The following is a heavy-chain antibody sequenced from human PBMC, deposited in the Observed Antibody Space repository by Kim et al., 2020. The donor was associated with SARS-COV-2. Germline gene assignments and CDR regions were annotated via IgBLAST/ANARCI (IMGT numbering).Heavy chain of an antibody. CDR2: ISWNSGSI. D-gene: IGHD5-18*01. J-gene: IGHJ5*02. CDR3: AKARYSSIFPRGWFDP. CDR1: GFTFGDYA. V-gene: IGHV3-9*01. Sequence: GGSLRLSCAASGFTFGDYAMHWVRQAPGKGLEWVSGISWNSGSIGYADSVKGRFTISRDNAKNSLYLQMNSLRAEDTALYYCAKARYSSIFPRGWFDPWGQGTLVTVSS.